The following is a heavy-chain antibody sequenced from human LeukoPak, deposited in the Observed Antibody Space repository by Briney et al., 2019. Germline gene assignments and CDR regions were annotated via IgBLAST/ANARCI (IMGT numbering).Heavy chain of an antibody. CDR3: ASLYCSSTSCPRNYYYYYGMDV. CDR1: GFTFSSYA. Sequence: GGSLRLSCAASGFTFSSYAMHWVRQAPGKGLEWVAVISYDGGNKYYADSVKGRFTISRDNSKNTLYLQMNSLRAEDTAVYYCASLYCSSTSCPRNYYYYYGMDVWGQGTTVTVSS. J-gene: IGHJ6*02. V-gene: IGHV3-30-3*01. CDR2: ISYDGGNK. D-gene: IGHD2-2*01.